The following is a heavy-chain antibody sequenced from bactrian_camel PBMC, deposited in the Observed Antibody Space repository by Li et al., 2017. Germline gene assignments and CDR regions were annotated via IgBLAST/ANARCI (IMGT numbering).Heavy chain of an antibody. CDR1: AYTYSSHC. CDR3: AAGVSRQGGEMTGDVAMVIAFGRWVFGY. Sequence: VQLVESGGGSVQAGESLTLSCEASAYTYSSHCMGWFRQVPGKEREGVAVIDTDGSTTYIDSVKGRFTVSQDNAKNTLYLQMNNLRPEDSAMYYCAAGVSRQGGEMTGDVAMVIAFGRWVFGYWGQGTQVTVS. CDR2: IDTDGST. V-gene: IGHV3S9*01. J-gene: IGHJ6*01. D-gene: IGHD3*01.